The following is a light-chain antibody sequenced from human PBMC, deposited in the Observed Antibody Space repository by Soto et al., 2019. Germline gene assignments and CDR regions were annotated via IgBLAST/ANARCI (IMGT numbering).Light chain of an antibody. Sequence: EIVMTQSPATLSVFPGERATLSCRASQSVSTNLAWYQQKPGQAPRLLIYGASARATGIPARFSGSGSWTEVTLTISSLQHEDFAVYYCHQYNNWPPYTFGQGTKLEIK. CDR2: GAS. CDR1: QSVSTN. J-gene: IGKJ2*01. CDR3: HQYNNWPPYT. V-gene: IGKV3-15*01.